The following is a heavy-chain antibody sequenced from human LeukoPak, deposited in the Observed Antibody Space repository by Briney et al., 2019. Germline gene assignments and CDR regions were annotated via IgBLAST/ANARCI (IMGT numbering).Heavy chain of an antibody. J-gene: IGHJ4*02. Sequence: ASVKVSCKASGYILSSYNMHCVRQAPGQGLEWWGIINPSGGDTKYAQKFQGRVTMTRDTSTSTVYMELSSVRSEDTAVYYCFLSFGRYFDWLLWVDYFDYWGQGTLVTVSS. CDR3: FLSFGRYFDWLLWVDYFDY. CDR1: GYILSSYN. V-gene: IGHV1-46*01. CDR2: INPSGGDT. D-gene: IGHD3-9*01.